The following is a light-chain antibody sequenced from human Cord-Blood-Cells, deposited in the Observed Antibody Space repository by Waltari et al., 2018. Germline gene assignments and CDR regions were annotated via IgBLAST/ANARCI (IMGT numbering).Light chain of an antibody. CDR3: CSYAGSYTWV. Sequence: QSALTQPRSVSGSPGQSVTISCTGTSSDVGGYNYVSWYQPHPGKAPNLMIYDVSKRPSGVPDRFSGSKSGNTASLTISGLQAEDEADYYCCSYAGSYTWVFGGGTNLTVL. V-gene: IGLV2-11*01. CDR1: SSDVGGYNY. CDR2: DVS. J-gene: IGLJ3*02.